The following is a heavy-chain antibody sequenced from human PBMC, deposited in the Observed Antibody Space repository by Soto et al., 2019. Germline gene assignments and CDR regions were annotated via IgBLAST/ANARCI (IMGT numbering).Heavy chain of an antibody. CDR1: GGTFSSNA. D-gene: IGHD6-19*01. V-gene: IGHV1-69*13. Sequence: ASVKVSCKASGGTFSSNAISWVRQAPGQGLEWMGGIIPIFGTANYAQKFQGRVTITADESTSTAYMELSSLRSEDTAVYYCARVGIAVAGTWPDGAFDIWGQGTMVTVSS. J-gene: IGHJ3*02. CDR3: ARVGIAVAGTWPDGAFDI. CDR2: IIPIFGTA.